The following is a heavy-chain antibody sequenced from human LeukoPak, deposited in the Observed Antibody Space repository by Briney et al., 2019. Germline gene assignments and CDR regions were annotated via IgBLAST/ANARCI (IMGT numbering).Heavy chain of an antibody. J-gene: IGHJ4*02. V-gene: IGHV1-2*02. CDR1: GYAFTGYY. Sequence: ASVKVSCKASGYAFTGYYMHWARQAPGQGLEWMGWINPNSGGTNYAQKFQGRVTMTRDTSISTAYMELSRLRSDDTAVYYCARDRTRSPIIVATRSFDYWGQGTLVTVSS. CDR3: ARDRTRSPIIVATRSFDY. D-gene: IGHD5-12*01. CDR2: INPNSGGT.